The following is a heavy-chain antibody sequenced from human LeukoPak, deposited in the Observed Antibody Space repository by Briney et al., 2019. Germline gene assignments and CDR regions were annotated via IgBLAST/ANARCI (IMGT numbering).Heavy chain of an antibody. CDR1: GGSISSYY. D-gene: IGHD2-2*02. CDR2: TYYSGST. V-gene: IGHV4-59*01. Sequence: PSETLSLTCTVSGGSISSYYWSWVRQPPGKGLEWIGYTYYSGSTNYNPSLKSRVTISVDTSKNQFSLKLSSVTAADTAVYYCARLYCSSTSCYIGGDGDYWGQGTLVTVSS. CDR3: ARLYCSSTSCYIGGDGDY. J-gene: IGHJ4*02.